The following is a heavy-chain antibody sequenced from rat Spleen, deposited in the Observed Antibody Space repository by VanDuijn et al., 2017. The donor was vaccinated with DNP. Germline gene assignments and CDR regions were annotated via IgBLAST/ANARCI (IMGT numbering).Heavy chain of an antibody. CDR2: ISSDGIIT. Sequence: EVQLVESGGGLVQPGRSLKLSCAASGFTFSDYGMAWVRQAPTRGLEWVASISSDGIITYYRDSVKGRFTITRDNAQNTLYLQMSKLGSEDTAIYYCTTRGDGNDNWFAYWGQGTLVTVSS. D-gene: IGHD1-11*01. J-gene: IGHJ3*01. CDR3: TTRGDGNDNWFAY. V-gene: IGHV5-20*01. CDR1: GFTFSDYG.